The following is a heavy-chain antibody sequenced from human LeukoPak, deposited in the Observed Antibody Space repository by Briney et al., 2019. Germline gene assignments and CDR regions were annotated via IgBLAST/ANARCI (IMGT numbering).Heavy chain of an antibody. V-gene: IGHV3-21*01. CDR3: ARDYLAAAGTSDY. CDR1: GFTFRSYS. D-gene: IGHD6-13*01. CDR2: ISSSSSYI. J-gene: IGHJ4*02. Sequence: PGGSLRLSCAASGFTFRSYSMTWVRQAPGKGLEWVSSISSSSSYIYYADSLKGRFTISRDNAKNSLYLQMNSLRAEDTAVYYCARDYLAAAGTSDYWGQGTLVTVSS.